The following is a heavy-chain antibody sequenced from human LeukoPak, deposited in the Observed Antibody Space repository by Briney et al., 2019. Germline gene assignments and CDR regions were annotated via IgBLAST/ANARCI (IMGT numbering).Heavy chain of an antibody. CDR3: ATTPANNYGMDV. CDR1: GYASFDSY. CDR2: INLKGYAT. D-gene: IGHD3-10*01. J-gene: IGHJ6*02. Sequence: GASVKVSFKASGYASFDSYLHWVRQAPGQGLEWMGIINLKGYATNFEPKFHGRVTLAWDLSTTTVYMELSTLRSEDSAIYFCATTPANNYGMDVWGQGTTVTVSS. V-gene: IGHV1-46*01.